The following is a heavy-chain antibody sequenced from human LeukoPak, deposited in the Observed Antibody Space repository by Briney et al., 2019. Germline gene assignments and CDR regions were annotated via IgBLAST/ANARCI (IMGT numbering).Heavy chain of an antibody. Sequence: ASVKVSCKASGYTFTSYAISWVRQAPGQGLEWMGWISTYNGHTNCAQKLQGRVTMTTDTSTSTAYMELRSLRSDDTAVYYCAREDNLMDFWSGYSDYWGKGTLVTVSS. V-gene: IGHV1-18*01. D-gene: IGHD3-3*01. CDR2: ISTYNGHT. J-gene: IGHJ4*02. CDR3: AREDNLMDFWSGYSDY. CDR1: GYTFTSYA.